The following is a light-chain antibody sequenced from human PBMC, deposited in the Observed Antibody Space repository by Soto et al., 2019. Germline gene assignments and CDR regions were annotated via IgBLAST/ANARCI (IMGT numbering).Light chain of an antibody. Sequence: DIQMTHSPSSLSASVLYRVTITCRASQSISSWLAWYQQKPGKAPKLLIYDASSLESGVPSRFSGSGSGTEFTLTISSLQPDDFATYYCQQYWTFGQGTKVDIK. J-gene: IGKJ1*01. CDR2: DAS. CDR3: QQYWT. V-gene: IGKV1-5*01. CDR1: QSISSW.